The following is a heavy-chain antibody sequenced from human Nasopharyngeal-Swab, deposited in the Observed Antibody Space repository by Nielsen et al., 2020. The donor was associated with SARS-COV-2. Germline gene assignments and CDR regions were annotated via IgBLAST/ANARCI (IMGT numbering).Heavy chain of an antibody. J-gene: IGHJ4*02. Sequence: SETLSLTCTVSGGSINSSSYYWGWIRQPPGKGLEWIGSIYYSGSTYYNPSLKSRVTISVDTSKNQFSLKLSSVTAADTAVYYCARRPARPGIAVAGTHWGQGTLVTVSS. CDR3: ARRPARPGIAVAGTH. CDR2: IYYSGST. D-gene: IGHD6-19*01. CDR1: GGSINSSSYY. V-gene: IGHV4-39*01.